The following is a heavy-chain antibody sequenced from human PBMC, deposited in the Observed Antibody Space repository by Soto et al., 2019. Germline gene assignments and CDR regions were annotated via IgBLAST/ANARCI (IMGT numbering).Heavy chain of an antibody. V-gene: IGHV1-8*01. J-gene: IGHJ5*02. CDR3: ARDLQGYCDTSSCYGGWFDP. Sequence: ASVKVSCKASGYTFTSYDINWVRQATGQGLEWMGWMNPNSGNTGYAQKFQGRVTMTRNTSISTAYMELSSLRSEDTAVYYCARDLQGYCDTSSCYGGWFDPWGQGTLVTVSS. CDR1: GYTFTSYD. CDR2: MNPNSGNT. D-gene: IGHD2-2*01.